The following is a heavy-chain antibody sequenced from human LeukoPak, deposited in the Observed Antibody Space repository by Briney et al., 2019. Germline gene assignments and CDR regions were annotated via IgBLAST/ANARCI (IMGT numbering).Heavy chain of an antibody. CDR3: ARDGGLDTALVTGVFDF. J-gene: IGHJ4*02. Sequence: SETLSLTCTVSGGSISSGSYYWSWIRQPAGKGLEWIGRIYTSGSTNYNPSLKSRVTISQDTSKSQFSLKLRSVTAADTAVYYCARDGGLDTALVTGVFDFWGQGTLVTVSS. CDR2: IYTSGST. D-gene: IGHD5-18*01. V-gene: IGHV4-61*02. CDR1: GGSISSGSYY.